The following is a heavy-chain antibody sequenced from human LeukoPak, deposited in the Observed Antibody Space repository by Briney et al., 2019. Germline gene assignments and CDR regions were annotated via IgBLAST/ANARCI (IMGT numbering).Heavy chain of an antibody. J-gene: IGHJ4*02. V-gene: IGHV3-21*01. CDR2: ISSSSSYI. Sequence: GGSLRLSCAASGFTFSSYSMNWVRQAPGKGLEWVSSISSSSSYIYYADSVKGRFTISRDNAKNSLYLQMNSLRAEDTAVYYCARDYCSGGSCYAWFDYWGQGTLVTVSP. D-gene: IGHD2-15*01. CDR1: GFTFSSYS. CDR3: ARDYCSGGSCYAWFDY.